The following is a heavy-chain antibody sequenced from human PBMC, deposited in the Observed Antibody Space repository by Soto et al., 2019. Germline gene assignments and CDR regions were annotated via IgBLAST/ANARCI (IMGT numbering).Heavy chain of an antibody. CDR2: ISGSGGST. J-gene: IGHJ5*02. CDR1: GFTFSRYA. D-gene: IGHD6-13*01. V-gene: IGHV3-23*01. Sequence: VQLLESGGGLVQPGGSLRLSCAASGFTFSRYAMSWVRQAPGKGLEWVSAISGSGGSTYYADSVKGRFTISRDNSKNTLYLQMNSLRAEDTAVYYCAKGRCSSSWYEDWFDPWGQGTLVTVSS. CDR3: AKGRCSSSWYEDWFDP.